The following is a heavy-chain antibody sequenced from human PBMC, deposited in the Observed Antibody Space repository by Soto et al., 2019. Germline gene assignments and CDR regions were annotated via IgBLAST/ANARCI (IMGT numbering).Heavy chain of an antibody. CDR2: INPNSGGT. J-gene: IGHJ5*02. D-gene: IGHD6-19*01. V-gene: IGHV1-2*02. CDR3: ARDPGSSGWYGGWFDP. Sequence: ASVKVSCKASGYTFTGYYMHWVRQAPGQGLEWMGWINPNSGGTNYAQKFQGRVTMTRDTSISTAYMELSRLRSDDTAVYYCARDPGSSGWYGGWFDPWGQGTLFTVSS. CDR1: GYTFTGYY.